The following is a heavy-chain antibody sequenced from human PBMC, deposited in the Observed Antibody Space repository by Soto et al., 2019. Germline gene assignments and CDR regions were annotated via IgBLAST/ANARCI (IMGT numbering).Heavy chain of an antibody. CDR1: GGTFSSYA. CDR2: IIPIFGTA. CDR3: ARGRPASMATWAFDI. V-gene: IGHV1-69*12. J-gene: IGHJ3*02. Sequence: QVQLVQSGAEVKKPGSSVKVSCKASGGTFSSYAISWVRQAPGQGPEWMGGIIPIFGTANYVQKFQGRVTITADESTSTAYMELSSLRSEDTAVHYCARGRPASMATWAFDIWRQGTMVTVSS. D-gene: IGHD2-2*01.